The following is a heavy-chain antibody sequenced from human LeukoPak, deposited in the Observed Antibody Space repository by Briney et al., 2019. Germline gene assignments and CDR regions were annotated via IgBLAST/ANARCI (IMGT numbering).Heavy chain of an antibody. D-gene: IGHD5-18*01. CDR1: GYSFSVNT. J-gene: IGHJ6*03. CDR2: ISSSSSYI. Sequence: GGSLRLSCAASGYSFSVNTMKWVPQAPGKGLEWVSSISSSSSYIYYADSVKGRFTISRDNAKNSMSLQMKSLRAEATAFYYCVRGEYSYGPLDYYYYMDVWGKGTTVTVSS. CDR3: VRGEYSYGPLDYYYYMDV. V-gene: IGHV3-21*01.